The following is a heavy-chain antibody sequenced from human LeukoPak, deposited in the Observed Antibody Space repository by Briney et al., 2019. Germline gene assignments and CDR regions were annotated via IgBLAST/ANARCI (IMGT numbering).Heavy chain of an antibody. CDR3: ARDSGAGYCSGGSCLHHAFDI. J-gene: IGHJ3*02. CDR2: INPSGGST. Sequence: ASVKVSCKASGGTFSSYAISWVRQAPGQGLEWMGIINPSGGSTSYAQKFQGRVTMTRDTSTSTVYMELSSLRSEDTAVYYCARDSGAGYCSGGSCLHHAFDIWGQGTMVTVSS. D-gene: IGHD2-15*01. CDR1: GGTFSSYA. V-gene: IGHV1-46*01.